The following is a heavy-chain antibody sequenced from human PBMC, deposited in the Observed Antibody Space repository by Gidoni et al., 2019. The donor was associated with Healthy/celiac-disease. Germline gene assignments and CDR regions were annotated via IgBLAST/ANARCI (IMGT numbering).Heavy chain of an antibody. Sequence: EVQLLEYGGGLVQPGGSMRLSCAAAGFNFSSYAMSWVRLAPGKGLEWFPAISGSGGSTYYADSVKGRFTISRDNSKNTLYLQMNSLRAEDTAVYYCAKSTTIAAAGSPFDYWGQGTLVTVSS. CDR2: ISGSGGST. D-gene: IGHD6-13*01. V-gene: IGHV3-23*01. CDR3: AKSTTIAAAGSPFDY. J-gene: IGHJ4*02. CDR1: GFNFSSYA.